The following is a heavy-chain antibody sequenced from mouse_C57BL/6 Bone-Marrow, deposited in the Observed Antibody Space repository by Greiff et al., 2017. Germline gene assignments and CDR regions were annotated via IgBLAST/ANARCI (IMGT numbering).Heavy chain of an antibody. Sequence: EVKLVESGGGLVKPGGSLKLSCAASGFTFSSYAMSWVRQTPEKRLEWVATISDGGSYTYYPDNVKVRFTISRDNAKNNLYLQMIHRKSEDTSMYYCASSAVFVDLDYWGQGTTLTVSS. CDR2: ISDGGSYT. D-gene: IGHD6-1*01. CDR1: GFTFSSYA. CDR3: ASSAVFVDLDY. J-gene: IGHJ2*01. V-gene: IGHV5-4*03.